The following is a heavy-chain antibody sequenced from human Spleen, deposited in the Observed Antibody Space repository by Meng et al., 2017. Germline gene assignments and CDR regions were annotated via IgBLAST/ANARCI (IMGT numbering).Heavy chain of an antibody. D-gene: IGHD1-1*01. CDR3: AMRLDSGYYYYGMDV. CDR1: GFSVSHNY. J-gene: IGHJ6*02. CDR2: ISGSGGST. V-gene: IGHV3-23*01. Sequence: GESLKISCAASGFSVSHNYMSWVRQAPGKGLEWVSAISGSGGSTYYADSVKGRFTISRDNSKNTLYLQMNSLRAEDTAVYYCAMRLDSGYYYYGMDVWGQGTTVTVSS.